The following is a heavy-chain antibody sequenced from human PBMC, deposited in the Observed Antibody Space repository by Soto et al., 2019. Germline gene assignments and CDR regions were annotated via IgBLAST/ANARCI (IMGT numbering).Heavy chain of an antibody. J-gene: IGHJ4*02. Sequence: SETLSLTCTLSGGSISDYSWNWIRQPPGRVLQWIWYIYYRATTHYHPSLCSRVTISADTSKNQFSLKLSSVTAADTAVYYCARGSNSNFEGPIVWGQGTLVTVSS. CDR2: IYYRATT. CDR1: GGSISDYS. CDR3: ARGSNSNFEGPIV. D-gene: IGHD2-2*01. V-gene: IGHV4-59*01.